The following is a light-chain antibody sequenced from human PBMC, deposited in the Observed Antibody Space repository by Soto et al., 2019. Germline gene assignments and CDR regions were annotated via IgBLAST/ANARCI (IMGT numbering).Light chain of an antibody. CDR1: NSDIGSFHL. CDR3: CSYPETPTPR. Sequence: QSALTQPASVSGSPGQSITISCTGTNSDIGSFHLVSWYQQHPGKAPKLMIYEGDMRPSGVSNRFSGSKSGNTASLTISGLQAEDEADYYCCSYPETPTPRFGSGTKVTVL. J-gene: IGLJ1*01. CDR2: EGD. V-gene: IGLV2-23*01.